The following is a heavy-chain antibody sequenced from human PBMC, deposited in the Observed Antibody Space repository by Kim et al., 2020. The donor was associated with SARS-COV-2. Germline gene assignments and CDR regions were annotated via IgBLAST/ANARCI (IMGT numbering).Heavy chain of an antibody. V-gene: IGHV1-8*01. Sequence: ASVKVSCKASGYTFTSYDINWVRQATGQGLEWMGWMNPNSGNTGYAQKFQGRVTMTRNTSISTAYMELSSLRSEDTAVYYCARGPGRYNWNDVYYYYYGMDVWGQGTTVTVSS. CDR3: ARGPGRYNWNDVYYYYYGMDV. D-gene: IGHD1-20*01. CDR1: GYTFTSYD. J-gene: IGHJ6*02. CDR2: MNPNSGNT.